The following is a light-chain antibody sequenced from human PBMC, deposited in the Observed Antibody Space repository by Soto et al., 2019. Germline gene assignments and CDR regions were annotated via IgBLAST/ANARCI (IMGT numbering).Light chain of an antibody. J-gene: IGLJ2*01. CDR3: CSYAGSSSFVL. Sequence: QSVLTQPPSVSGAPGQRVTISCTGSSSNIGAGYDVHWYQQLPGTAPKLLIYGNSNRPSGVPDRFSGSKSGNTASLTISGLQAEDEAEYYCCSYAGSSSFVLFGGGTKVTVL. CDR1: SSNIGAGYD. V-gene: IGLV1-40*01. CDR2: GNS.